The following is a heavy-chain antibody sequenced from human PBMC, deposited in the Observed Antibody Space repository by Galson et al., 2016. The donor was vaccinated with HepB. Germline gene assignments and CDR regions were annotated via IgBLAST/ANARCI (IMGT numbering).Heavy chain of an antibody. Sequence: QSGAEVKKPGESLKISCKTSGFSFATHWIAWVRQMPGKGLEWMGIIYAGDSETRYSPPFQGQVTISVDKSTAVAYLQWNSLKASDSAMYYCARQRRNYGMDVWCQGTTVTVSS. CDR3: ARQRRNYGMDV. V-gene: IGHV5-51*01. J-gene: IGHJ6*02. CDR2: IYAGDSET. CDR1: GFSFATHW. D-gene: IGHD1-1*01.